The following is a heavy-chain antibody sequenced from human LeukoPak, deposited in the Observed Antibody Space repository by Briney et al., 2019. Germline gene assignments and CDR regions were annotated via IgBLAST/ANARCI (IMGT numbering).Heavy chain of an antibody. Sequence: GGSLRLSCAASGFTFSSYYMHWVRRAPGRGLEYVSSITDKGDSTYYVNSVKGRFTISRDNSKNTLYLHMGSLRAEDMAVYYCARSSQYYGSGRYYFDFWGLGALVTVSP. CDR1: GFTFSSYY. CDR2: ITDKGDST. J-gene: IGHJ4*02. V-gene: IGHV3-64*01. D-gene: IGHD3-10*01. CDR3: ARSSQYYGSGRYYFDF.